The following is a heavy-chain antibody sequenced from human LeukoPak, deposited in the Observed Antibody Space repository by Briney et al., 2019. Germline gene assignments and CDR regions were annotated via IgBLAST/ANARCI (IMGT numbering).Heavy chain of an antibody. CDR1: GFTFSSYA. CDR3: ARDPSNSGYEFPGFFDY. V-gene: IGHV3-30-3*01. D-gene: IGHD5-12*01. J-gene: IGHJ4*02. CDR2: ISYDGSNK. Sequence: GGSLRLSRAASGFTFSSYAMHWVRQAPGKGLEWVAVISYDGSNKYYADSVKGRLTISRDNSKNTLYLQMNSLRAEDTAVYYCARDPSNSGYEFPGFFDYWGQGTLVTVSS.